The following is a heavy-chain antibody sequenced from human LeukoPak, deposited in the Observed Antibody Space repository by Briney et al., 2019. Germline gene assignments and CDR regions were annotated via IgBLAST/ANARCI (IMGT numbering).Heavy chain of an antibody. D-gene: IGHD3-16*01. CDR1: GFSFNNYA. V-gene: IGHV3-30*18. CDR3: VKEGVEYSYSYGDY. CDR2: ISYDGGDK. J-gene: IGHJ4*02. Sequence: PGGSLRLSCAASGFSFNNYAMYWVRQAPGKGPEWVALISYDGGDKYYAESMKGRITISRDNAENTLYLQMNNLRPDDTAFYFCVKEGVEYSYSYGDYWGQGTLVTVSS.